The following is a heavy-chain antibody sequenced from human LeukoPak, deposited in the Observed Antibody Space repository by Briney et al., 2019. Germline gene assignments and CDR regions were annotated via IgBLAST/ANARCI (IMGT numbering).Heavy chain of an antibody. J-gene: IGHJ3*02. CDR2: IYPGDSDT. CDR1: GXSFTNSC. V-gene: IGHV5-51*01. Sequence: GESLKISFKVSGXSFTNSCIAWVRQMPGIGLECMWIIYPGDSDTRYTPSFQGQVTISADKSISTAYLQWSSLKASDTAMYYCARLRDDAFDIWGQGTMVTVSS. CDR3: ARLRDDAFDI.